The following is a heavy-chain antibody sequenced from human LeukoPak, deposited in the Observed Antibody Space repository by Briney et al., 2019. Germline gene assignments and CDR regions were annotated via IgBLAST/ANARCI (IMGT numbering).Heavy chain of an antibody. V-gene: IGHV4-59*08. CDR1: GGSITNYY. J-gene: IGHJ4*02. CDR2: IYNTGRT. CDR3: ARQGELAIDY. Sequence: PSETLSLTCSVSGGSITNYYWSWIRQSPGKGLEWIGFIYNTGRTNYNPSLQSRVTMSIDTSKNQFSLKLSSVTAADTAVYYFARQGELAIDYWGQGTLVTVSS. D-gene: IGHD1-26*01.